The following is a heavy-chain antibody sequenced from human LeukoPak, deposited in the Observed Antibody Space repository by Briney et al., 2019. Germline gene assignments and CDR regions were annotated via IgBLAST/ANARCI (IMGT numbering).Heavy chain of an antibody. CDR2: ISYDGSNK. J-gene: IGHJ4*02. D-gene: IGHD3-10*01. CDR1: GFTFSSYG. Sequence: GRSLRLSCTDSGFTFSSYGMNWVRQAPGKGLEWVAVISYDGSNKYYADSVKGRFTISRDNSKNTLYLQMNSLRAEDTAVYYCAKDQAPRYGSGSRFDYWGQGTLVTVSS. V-gene: IGHV3-30*18. CDR3: AKDQAPRYGSGSRFDY.